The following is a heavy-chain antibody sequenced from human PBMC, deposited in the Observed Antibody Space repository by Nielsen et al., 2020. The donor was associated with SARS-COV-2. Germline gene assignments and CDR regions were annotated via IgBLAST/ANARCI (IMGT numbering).Heavy chain of an antibody. CDR2: TYYRSKWYN. D-gene: IGHD6-19*01. Sequence: SETLSLTCAISGDSVSSNSAAWNWIRQSPSRGLEWLGRTYYRSKWYNDYAVSVKSRITINPDTSKNQFSLQLNSVTPEDTAVYYCARVGSRGQWLVQYYYGMDVWGQGTTATVSS. J-gene: IGHJ6*02. CDR1: GDSVSSNSAA. CDR3: ARVGSRGQWLVQYYYGMDV. V-gene: IGHV6-1*01.